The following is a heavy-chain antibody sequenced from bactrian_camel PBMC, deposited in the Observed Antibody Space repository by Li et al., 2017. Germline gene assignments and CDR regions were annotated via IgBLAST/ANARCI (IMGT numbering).Heavy chain of an antibody. V-gene: IGHV3S1*01. Sequence: HVQLVESGGGSVRTGGSLRLSCPDSAYYTQRENCMGWFRRTPGKEHEGVAGIYAGIGTSAYSDSVKGRFTISQDRAKNTLYLQMNKLKIEDTALYYCAADAMGPSCLSVLPALKRDYFHYWGQGTQVTVS. CDR3: AADAMGPSCLSVLPALKRDYFHY. J-gene: IGHJ4*01. CDR1: AYYTQRENC. D-gene: IGHD3*01. CDR2: IYAGIGTS.